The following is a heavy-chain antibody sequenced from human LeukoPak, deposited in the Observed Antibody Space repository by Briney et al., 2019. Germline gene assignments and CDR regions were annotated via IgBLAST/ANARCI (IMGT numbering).Heavy chain of an antibody. CDR3: ARDNRKKKTTVSTYYYYMDV. J-gene: IGHJ6*03. CDR2: IYTSGST. CDR1: GYSISSGYY. D-gene: IGHD4-11*01. V-gene: IGHV4-61*02. Sequence: SETLSLTCAVSGYSISSGYYWSWIRQPAGKGLEWIGRIYTSGSTNYNPSLKSRVTISVDTSKNQFSLKLSSVTAADTAVYYCARDNRKKKTTVSTYYYYMDVWGKGTTVTVSS.